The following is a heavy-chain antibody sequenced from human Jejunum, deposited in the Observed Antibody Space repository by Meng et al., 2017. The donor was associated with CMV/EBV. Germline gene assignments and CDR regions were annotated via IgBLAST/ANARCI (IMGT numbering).Heavy chain of an antibody. CDR3: ARHGNYLDV. Sequence: VSCKASGYPFTDNVFHWVRQAPGQGLEWMGWLTPRTGGTFYAQNFQGRVTMTGDTSISTVYMELRRLTSDDTAVYYCARHGNYLDVWGQGTTVTVSS. CDR2: LTPRTGGT. D-gene: IGHD3-3*01. CDR1: GYPFTDNV. J-gene: IGHJ6*02. V-gene: IGHV1-2*02.